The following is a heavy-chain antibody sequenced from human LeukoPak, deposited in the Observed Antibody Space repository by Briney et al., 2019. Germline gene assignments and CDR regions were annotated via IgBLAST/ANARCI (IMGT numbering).Heavy chain of an antibody. J-gene: IGHJ6*03. Sequence: PSETLSLTCTVSGGSISSYYWSWIRQPAGKGLEWIGRIYTSGSTNYNPSLKSRVTMSVDTSKNQFSLKLSSVTAADTAVYYCAREGSEEYQLLYPYYYYYMDVWGKGTTVTVSS. CDR2: IYTSGST. CDR1: GGSISSYY. V-gene: IGHV4-4*07. CDR3: AREGSEEYQLLYPYYYYYMDV. D-gene: IGHD2-2*02.